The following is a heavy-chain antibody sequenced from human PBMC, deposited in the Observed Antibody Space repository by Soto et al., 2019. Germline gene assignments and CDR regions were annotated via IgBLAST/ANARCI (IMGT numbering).Heavy chain of an antibody. CDR2: ISSDGSTT. D-gene: IGHD6-19*01. J-gene: IGHJ5*02. CDR1: GFTFSSCW. Sequence: GGSLRLSCAASGFTFSSCWMHWVRQAPGKGLVWVSRISSDGSTTNYADSVKGRFTISRDNAKNTLYLQMNNLRAEDTAVYYCASLYSSAWARDPWGQGTLVTVSS. CDR3: ASLYSSAWARDP. V-gene: IGHV3-74*01.